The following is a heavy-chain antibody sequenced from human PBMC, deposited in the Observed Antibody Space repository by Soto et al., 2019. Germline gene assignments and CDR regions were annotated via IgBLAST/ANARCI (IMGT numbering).Heavy chain of an antibody. CDR1: GFTFSSYA. V-gene: IGHV3-23*01. CDR3: AKFRGGATGPYYDSTDY. J-gene: IGHJ4*02. Sequence: GGSLRLSCAASGFTFSSYAMSWVRQAPGKGLEWVSAISGSGGSTYYADSVKGRFTISRDNSKNTLYLQMNSLRAEDTAVYYCAKFRGGATGPYYDSTDYWGQGTLVTVSS. D-gene: IGHD3-22*01. CDR2: ISGSGGST.